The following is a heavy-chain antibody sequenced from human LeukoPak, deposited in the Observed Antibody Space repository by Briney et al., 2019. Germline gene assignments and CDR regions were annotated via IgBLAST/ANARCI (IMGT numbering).Heavy chain of an antibody. D-gene: IGHD1-7*01. CDR1: GYTFTNYD. J-gene: IGHJ4*02. Sequence: GASVKVSCKTSGYTFTNYDINWVRQAPGQGLEWMGWTNPNSGGTNYAQKFQGRVTMTRDTSISTAYMELSRLRSDDTAVYYCASSYPYNWNYLFDYWGQGTLVTVSS. CDR2: TNPNSGGT. CDR3: ASSYPYNWNYLFDY. V-gene: IGHV1-2*02.